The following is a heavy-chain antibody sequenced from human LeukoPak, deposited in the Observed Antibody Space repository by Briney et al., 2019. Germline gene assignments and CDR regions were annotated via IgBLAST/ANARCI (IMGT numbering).Heavy chain of an antibody. J-gene: IGHJ6*03. CDR2: IYSGGST. CDR1: GFTVSSNY. CDR3: AREAWADKFRSGYYYMDV. D-gene: IGHD2-15*01. Sequence: GGSLRLSCAASGFTVSSNYMSWVRQAPGKGLEWVSVIYSGGSTYYADSVKGRFTISIDNSKNTLYLKMNSLRAEDTAVYYCAREAWADKFRSGYYYMDVWGKGTTVTVSS. V-gene: IGHV3-53*01.